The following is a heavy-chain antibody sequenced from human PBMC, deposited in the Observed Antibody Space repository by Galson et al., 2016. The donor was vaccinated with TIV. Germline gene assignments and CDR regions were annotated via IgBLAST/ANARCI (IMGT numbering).Heavy chain of an antibody. Sequence: SVKVSCKVSGGIFRSHVISWVRQAPGQGLERMGRIIPIFGTTKYAQKFQGRVTITADESTDTAYVELDSLTSEDTAVYYCARATNYYDNWFDPWGQGTLVTVSS. CDR3: ARATNYYDNWFDP. J-gene: IGHJ5*02. V-gene: IGHV1-69*13. CDR2: IIPIFGTT. CDR1: GGIFRSHV. D-gene: IGHD3-10*01.